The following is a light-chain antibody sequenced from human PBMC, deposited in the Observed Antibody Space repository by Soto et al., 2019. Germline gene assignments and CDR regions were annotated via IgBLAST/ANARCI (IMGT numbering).Light chain of an antibody. CDR3: QSYDSSFVL. Sequence: NFMLTQPHSVSESPGETVTISCTRTSGGIASNYVQWYQQRPGSAPTIVIDEHNQRPSGVPDRFSGSTDGSSNSASLTISGLQTEDEADYYCQSYDSSFVLFGGGTKVTLL. CDR2: EHN. V-gene: IGLV6-57*04. J-gene: IGLJ2*01. CDR1: SGGIASNY.